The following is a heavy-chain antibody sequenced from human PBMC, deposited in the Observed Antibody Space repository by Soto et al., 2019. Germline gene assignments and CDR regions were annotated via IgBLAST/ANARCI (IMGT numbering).Heavy chain of an antibody. CDR2: IYYSGST. Sequence: QVQLQESGPGLVKPSETLSLTCTVSGGSISSYYWSWIRQPPGKGLEWIGYIYYSGSTNYNPSLKIRVTLSVDTSKNQFSLKLTSVTAADTAVYYCARGGGSPDYWGQGTLVTVSS. J-gene: IGHJ4*02. D-gene: IGHD1-26*01. V-gene: IGHV4-59*08. CDR3: ARGGGSPDY. CDR1: GGSISSYY.